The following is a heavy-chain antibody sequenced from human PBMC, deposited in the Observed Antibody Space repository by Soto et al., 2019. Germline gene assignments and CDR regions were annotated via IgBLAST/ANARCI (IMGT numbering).Heavy chain of an antibody. J-gene: IGHJ6*03. Sequence: GESLKISCKGSGYSFTSYWIGWVRQMPGKGLEWMGIIYPGDSDTRYSPSFQGQVTTSADKSISTAYLQWSSLKASDTAMYYCARHETDYCSSTSCYYYYYMDVWGKGTTVTVSS. CDR2: IYPGDSDT. V-gene: IGHV5-51*01. CDR1: GYSFTSYW. D-gene: IGHD2-2*01. CDR3: ARHETDYCSSTSCYYYYYMDV.